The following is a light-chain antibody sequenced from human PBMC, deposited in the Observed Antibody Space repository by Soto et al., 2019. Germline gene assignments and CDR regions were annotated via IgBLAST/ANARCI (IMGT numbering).Light chain of an antibody. Sequence: QSVLTQPTSASGTPGQRVTISCSGSSSNIGSDYVYWYQQLPGTAPKLLIYRNNQRPSGVPDRFSGSKSGTSASLAISGLRSEDEADYYCAGWDDSLSGQVFGGGTKLTVL. V-gene: IGLV1-47*01. CDR2: RNN. CDR3: AGWDDSLSGQV. CDR1: SSNIGSDY. J-gene: IGLJ3*02.